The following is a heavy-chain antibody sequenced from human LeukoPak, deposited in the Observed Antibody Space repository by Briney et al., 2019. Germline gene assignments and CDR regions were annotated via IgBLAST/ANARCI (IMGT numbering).Heavy chain of an antibody. CDR2: INPNSGGT. J-gene: IGHJ4*02. CDR1: GYTFTGYY. D-gene: IGHD5-18*01. V-gene: IGHV1-2*04. CDR3: ARGGVDTAMVKGPFDY. Sequence: GASVKVSCKASGYTFTGYYMHWVRQAPGLGLEWLGWINPNSGGTNYAQKFQGWVTMTRDTSISTAYMELSRLRSDDTAVYYCARGGVDTAMVKGPFDYWGQGTLVTVSS.